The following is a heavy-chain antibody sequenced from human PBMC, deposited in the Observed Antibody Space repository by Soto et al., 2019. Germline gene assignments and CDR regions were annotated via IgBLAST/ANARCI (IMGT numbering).Heavy chain of an antibody. CDR3: ARDTYYDILTGPSGWFDP. J-gene: IGHJ5*02. D-gene: IGHD3-9*01. Sequence: QVQLVESGGGVVQPGRSLRLSCAASGFTFSSYGMHWVRQAPGKGLEWVAVIWYDGSNKYYADSVKGRFTISRDNSKNTLYLQMNSLRAEDTAVYYCARDTYYDILTGPSGWFDPWGQGTLVTVSS. CDR2: IWYDGSNK. CDR1: GFTFSSYG. V-gene: IGHV3-33*01.